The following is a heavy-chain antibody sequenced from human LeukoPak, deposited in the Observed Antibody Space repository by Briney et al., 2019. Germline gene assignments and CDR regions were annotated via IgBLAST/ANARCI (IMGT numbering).Heavy chain of an antibody. CDR1: GFSFSSYS. V-gene: IGHV3-48*04. CDR3: ARSHLGTMVRIRTLFDY. Sequence: GGSLRLSCAASGFSFSSYSMNWVRQAPGKGLEWVSYISSSSSTIYYADSVKGRFTISRDNAKNSLYLQMNSLRAEDTAVYYCARSHLGTMVRIRTLFDYWGQGTLVTVSS. CDR2: ISSSSSTI. J-gene: IGHJ4*02. D-gene: IGHD3-10*01.